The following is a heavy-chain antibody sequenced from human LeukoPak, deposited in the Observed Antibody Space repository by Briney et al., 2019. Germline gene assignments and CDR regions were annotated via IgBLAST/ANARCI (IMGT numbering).Heavy chain of an antibody. J-gene: IGHJ6*04. CDR2: LKQDGSEK. D-gene: IGHD6-13*01. V-gene: IGHV3-7*03. CDR1: GFTFSSYW. Sequence: GGSLRLSCAASGFTFSSYWMSWVRQAPGKGLEWVANLKQDGSEKYYVDSVKGRFTISRDNAKNSLYLQMNSLRAEDTAVYYCARISASRSSWYYYYYGMGVWGKGTTVTVSS. CDR3: ARISASRSSWYYYYYGMGV.